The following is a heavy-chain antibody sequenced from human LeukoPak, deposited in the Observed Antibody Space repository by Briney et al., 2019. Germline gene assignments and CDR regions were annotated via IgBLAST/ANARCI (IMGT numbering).Heavy chain of an antibody. J-gene: IGHJ4*02. CDR1: GFTFSSYW. CDR2: ISYDGSNE. Sequence: GGSLRLSCAASGFTFSSYWMSWVRQAPGKGLEWVAIISYDGSNEYYADSVKGRFTISRDNSKNTLYLQMNSLRAEDTAVYYCARGRVVAGAFDYWGQGTLVTVSS. CDR3: ARGRVVAGAFDY. V-gene: IGHV3-30*03. D-gene: IGHD2-15*01.